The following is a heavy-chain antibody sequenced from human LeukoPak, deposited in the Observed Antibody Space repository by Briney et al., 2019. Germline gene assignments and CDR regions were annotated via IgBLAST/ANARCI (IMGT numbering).Heavy chain of an antibody. V-gene: IGHV1-46*01. Sequence: ASVKVSCKASGYTFTSYYMHGGRQAPGQGLEWMGIINPSGGSTSYAQKFQGRVTMTRDTSTSTVYMALSSLRSEDTAVYSCARSGYPAEKYYYYYYGMDVWGQGTTVTVSS. CDR3: ARSGYPAEKYYYYYYGMDV. CDR1: GYTFTSYY. J-gene: IGHJ6*02. CDR2: INPSGGST. D-gene: IGHD5-18*01.